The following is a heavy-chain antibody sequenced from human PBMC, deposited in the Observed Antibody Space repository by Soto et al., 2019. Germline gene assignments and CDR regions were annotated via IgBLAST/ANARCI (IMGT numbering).Heavy chain of an antibody. CDR2: IGVSTAVT. Sequence: GGSLRLSCAASGFTFSSYAMSWVRQAPGRGLEWVSVIGVSTAVTHYADSVKGRFTISRDNSKNTLYLQMNSLRAEDTAVYYCAKGITMVRGVTYYFDFWGQGALVTVSS. D-gene: IGHD3-10*01. J-gene: IGHJ4*02. CDR3: AKGITMVRGVTYYFDF. CDR1: GFTFSSYA. V-gene: IGHV3-23*01.